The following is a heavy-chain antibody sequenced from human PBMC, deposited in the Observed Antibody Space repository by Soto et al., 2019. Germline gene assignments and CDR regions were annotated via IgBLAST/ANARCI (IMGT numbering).Heavy chain of an antibody. J-gene: IGHJ6*03. V-gene: IGHV1-18*01. D-gene: IGHD3-9*01. Sequence: ASVKVSCKASGYTFTSYGISWVRQAPGQGLEWMGWISAYNGNTNYAQKLQGRVTMTTDTSTSTAYMELRSLRSDDTAVYYCARDNSGYDILTGLNYYYYMDVWGKGTTVTV. CDR3: ARDNSGYDILTGLNYYYYMDV. CDR2: ISAYNGNT. CDR1: GYTFTSYG.